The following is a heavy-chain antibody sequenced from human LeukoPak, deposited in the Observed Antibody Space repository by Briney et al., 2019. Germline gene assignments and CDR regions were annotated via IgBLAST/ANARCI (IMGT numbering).Heavy chain of an antibody. D-gene: IGHD2-15*01. V-gene: IGHV5-51*01. CDR3: ASRAVTPCYDY. CDR2: IRADSQI. J-gene: IGHJ4*02. Sequence: GASLKIPCKTSGYYFPDYWIGWVRQKPAKGLEWMGIIRADSQITNSPSIQGQVTFSANRSKYTAYLRWSSLKASDTASDCGASRAVTPCYDYWGQGTLVTVSP. CDR1: GYYFPDYW.